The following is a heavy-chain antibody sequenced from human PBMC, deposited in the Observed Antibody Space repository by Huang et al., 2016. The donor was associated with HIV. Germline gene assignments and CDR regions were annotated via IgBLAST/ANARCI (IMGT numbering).Heavy chain of an antibody. J-gene: IGHJ5*02. CDR2: IAASRSFK. CDR1: GFSFDSFA. D-gene: IGHD3-10*01. Sequence: DVQLVESGGGLVKPGGSLRLSCAAFGFSFDSFARHWVCQAPGKGSEVVASIAASRSFKDYAASRTGRFTFSRDNAKNSLYLQMNSLRPEDTAVYYCVRENYGSGSTLHWFDPWGQGTLVTVSS. V-gene: IGHV3-21*01. CDR3: VRENYGSGSTLHWFDP.